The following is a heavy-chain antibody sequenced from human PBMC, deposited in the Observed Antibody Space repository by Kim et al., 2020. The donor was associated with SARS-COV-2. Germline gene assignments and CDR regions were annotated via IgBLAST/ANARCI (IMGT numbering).Heavy chain of an antibody. Sequence: SVKVSCKASGGTFSSYAISWVRQAPGQGLEWMGGIIPIFGTANYAQKFQGRVTITADESTSTAYMELSSLRSEDTAVYYCARDLIVVVPAATSFYYGMDVWGQGTTVTVSS. CDR1: GGTFSSYA. J-gene: IGHJ6*02. D-gene: IGHD2-2*01. V-gene: IGHV1-69*13. CDR3: ARDLIVVVPAATSFYYGMDV. CDR2: IIPIFGTA.